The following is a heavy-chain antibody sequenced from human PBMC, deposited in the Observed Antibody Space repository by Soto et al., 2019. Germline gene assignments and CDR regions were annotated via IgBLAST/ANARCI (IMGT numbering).Heavy chain of an antibody. CDR3: ARVPYYDSKDGFDI. D-gene: IGHD3-22*01. CDR1: GGTFSSYA. J-gene: IGHJ3*02. Sequence: SVKVSCKASGGTFSSYAISWVRQAPGQGLEWMGGIIPIFGTANYAQKFQGRVTITADKSTSTAYMELSSLRSEDTAVYYCARVPYYDSKDGFDIWGQGTMVTVSS. CDR2: IIPIFGTA. V-gene: IGHV1-69*06.